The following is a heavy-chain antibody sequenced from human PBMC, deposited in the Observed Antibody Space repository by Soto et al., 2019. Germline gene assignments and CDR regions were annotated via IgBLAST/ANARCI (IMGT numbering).Heavy chain of an antibody. CDR3: ARDMETGLVHFSRYYYYGMDV. J-gene: IGHJ6*02. D-gene: IGHD6-19*01. CDR2: ISSSSSTI. Sequence: EVQLVESGGGLVQPGGSLRLSCAASGFTFSSYSMNWVRQAPGKGLEWVSYISSSSSTIYYADSVKGRFTISRDNAKNSLYLQMNSLRDEDTAVYYCARDMETGLVHFSRYYYYGMDVWGQGTTVTVSS. V-gene: IGHV3-48*02. CDR1: GFTFSSYS.